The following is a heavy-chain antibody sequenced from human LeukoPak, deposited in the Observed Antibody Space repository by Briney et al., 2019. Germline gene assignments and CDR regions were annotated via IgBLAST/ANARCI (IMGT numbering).Heavy chain of an antibody. CDR1: GGSFSGFY. V-gene: IGHV4-34*01. CDR3: ARDRGHRRELLLFDY. J-gene: IGHJ4*02. Sequence: PSETLSLTCAVYGGSFSGFYWNWIRQPPGKGLEWIGEIKYSGSTNYNPSLKSRVTISVDTSKNQFSLKLSSVTAADTAVYYCARDRGHRRELLLFDYWGQGTLVTVSS. CDR2: IKYSGST. D-gene: IGHD1-26*01.